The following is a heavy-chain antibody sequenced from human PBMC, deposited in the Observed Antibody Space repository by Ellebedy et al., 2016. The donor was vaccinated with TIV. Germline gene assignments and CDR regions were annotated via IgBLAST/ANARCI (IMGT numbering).Heavy chain of an antibody. Sequence: SETLSLXXTVSGSSIGSGFHWGWIRQPPGKGLPWIGSVYHSGNTYYNPSLKSRVTLSVDTSKNQFSLNLSSVTAADTAVYYCARDDFYHSSGYYYAFDYWGQGTLVTVSS. V-gene: IGHV4-38-2*02. CDR1: GSSIGSGFH. CDR2: VYHSGNT. J-gene: IGHJ4*02. D-gene: IGHD3-22*01. CDR3: ARDDFYHSSGYYYAFDY.